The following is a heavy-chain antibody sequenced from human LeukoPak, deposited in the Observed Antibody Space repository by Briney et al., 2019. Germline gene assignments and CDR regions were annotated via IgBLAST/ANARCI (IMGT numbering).Heavy chain of an antibody. CDR1: RLSFSSSA. J-gene: IGHJ3*02. V-gene: IGHV1-69*10. CDR2: IIVSLGTP. CDR3: ARAPGGFDI. Sequence: SVKVSCKASRLSFSSSAISWVRQAPGQELEWMGRIIVSLGTPKYAPKFQGRVTITVDKSTGTAYMELSSLTSEDTAVYYCARAPGGFDIWRQGTKVTVSS. D-gene: IGHD1-1*01.